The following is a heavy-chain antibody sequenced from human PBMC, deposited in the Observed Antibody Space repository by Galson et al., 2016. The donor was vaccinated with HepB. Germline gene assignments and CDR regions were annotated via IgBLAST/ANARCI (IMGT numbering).Heavy chain of an antibody. V-gene: IGHV3-9*01. D-gene: IGHD3-10*01. CDR1: GFTFDDYA. J-gene: IGHJ3*02. CDR3: AKDMHGEYDAFDI. CDR2: ISWNSGSI. Sequence: SLRLSCAASGFTFDDYAMHWVRQAPGKGLEWVSGISWNSGSIGYADSVKGRFTTSRDNAKNSLYLQMNSLRAEDTALYYCAKDMHGEYDAFDIWGQGTMVTVSS.